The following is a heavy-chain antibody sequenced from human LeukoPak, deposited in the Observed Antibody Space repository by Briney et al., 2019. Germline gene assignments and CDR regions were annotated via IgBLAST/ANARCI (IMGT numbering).Heavy chain of an antibody. Sequence: GGSLRLSCAASGLNFNDYDMDWVRQAPGKGPEWVAVIWDDGSNKYYAESVKGRFTISRDSSKNMLYLQMNSLRVEDTAVYYCARERGGQDWDFDLWGHGTLVTVSS. J-gene: IGHJ2*01. D-gene: IGHD3-10*01. CDR3: ARERGGQDWDFDL. CDR2: IWDDGSNK. V-gene: IGHV3-33*01. CDR1: GLNFNDYD.